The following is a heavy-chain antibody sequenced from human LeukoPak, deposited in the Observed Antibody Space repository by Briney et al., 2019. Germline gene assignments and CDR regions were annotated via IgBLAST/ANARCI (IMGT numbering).Heavy chain of an antibody. V-gene: IGHV4-38-2*02. Sequence: SETLSLTCTVSGYSISSGYYWGWIRQAPGKGLEWIGSIYHSGTIKYNPSLKSRVTISIDTSKNKFSLKLSSVTAADTAVYYCASYGDGYNFDYWGQGTLVTVSS. CDR2: IYHSGTI. D-gene: IGHD5-24*01. CDR3: ASYGDGYNFDY. CDR1: GYSISSGYY. J-gene: IGHJ4*02.